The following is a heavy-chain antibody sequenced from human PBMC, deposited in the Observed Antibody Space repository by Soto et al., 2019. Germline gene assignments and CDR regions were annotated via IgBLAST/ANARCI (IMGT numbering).Heavy chain of an antibody. CDR3: ARDFDGDFLDLIRFDY. V-gene: IGHV1-18*01. Sequence: QVQLVQSGAEVKKPGASVKVSCKASGYTFTSYGISWVRQAPGQGLEWMGWISAYNGNTNYAQKLQGRVTMTPDTATSTAFTELMSLRSDDTAVYYCARDFDGDFLDLIRFDYWGQGPLVTVSS. CDR2: ISAYNGNT. CDR1: GYTFTSYG. J-gene: IGHJ4*02. D-gene: IGHD4-17*01.